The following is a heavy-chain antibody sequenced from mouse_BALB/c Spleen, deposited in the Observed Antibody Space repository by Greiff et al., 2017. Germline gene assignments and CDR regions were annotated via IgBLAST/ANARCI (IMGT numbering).Heavy chain of an antibody. CDR3: ARKGDYYGSSPYWYFDV. D-gene: IGHD1-1*01. Sequence: EVQLVESGGGLVKPGGSLKLSCAASGFTFSSYAMSWVRQTPEKRLEWVASISSGGSTYYPDSVKGRFTISRDNARNILYLQMSSLRSEDTAMYYCARKGDYYGSSPYWYFDVWGAGTTVTVSS. V-gene: IGHV5-6-5*01. CDR2: ISSGGST. CDR1: GFTFSSYA. J-gene: IGHJ1*01.